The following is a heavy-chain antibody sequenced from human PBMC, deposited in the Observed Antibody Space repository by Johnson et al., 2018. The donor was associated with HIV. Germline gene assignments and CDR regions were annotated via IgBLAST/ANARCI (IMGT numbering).Heavy chain of an antibody. CDR2: IRYDGSNK. Sequence: QVQLVESGGGLVQPGRSLRLSCAASGFPFSTYAIHWVRQAPGKGLEWVAFIRYDGSNKYYADSVKGRLIMSRDNSKNTLYVEMDSLRAEDTAVYYCVKARGGYWGDDFDIWGQGTMVTVSS. CDR1: GFPFSTYA. CDR3: VKARGGYWGDDFDI. J-gene: IGHJ3*02. V-gene: IGHV3-30*02. D-gene: IGHD2-8*02.